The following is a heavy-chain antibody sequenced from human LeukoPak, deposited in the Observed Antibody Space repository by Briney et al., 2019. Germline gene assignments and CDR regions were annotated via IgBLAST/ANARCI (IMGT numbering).Heavy chain of an antibody. CDR1: GFAFSDYT. CDR2: ISDTSTSA. J-gene: IGHJ5*02. V-gene: IGHV3-21*01. CDR3: AVYCTSTSFQGRFDR. D-gene: IGHD2-2*01. Sequence: GGSLRLSCAASGFAFSDYTMNWVRQAPGKGLEWVSSISDTSTSAYYADSVKGRFTISRDNANNSLSLQMNSLKAEDTAVYYCAVYCTSTSFQGRFDRWGQGTLVTVSS.